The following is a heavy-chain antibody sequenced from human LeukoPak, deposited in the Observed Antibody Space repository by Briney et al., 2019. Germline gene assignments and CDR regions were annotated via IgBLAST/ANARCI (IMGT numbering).Heavy chain of an antibody. CDR1: GFIFSNYG. J-gene: IGHJ4*02. D-gene: IGHD6-13*01. CDR3: AREGYSPY. Sequence: GGSLRLSCAASGFIFSNYGMTWVRQAPGKGLEWVSYISSSGRTIYYADSVKGRFTISRDNAKNSLYLQMNSLRAEDTAVYYCAREGYSPYWGQGTLVTVSS. CDR2: ISSSGRTI. V-gene: IGHV3-48*04.